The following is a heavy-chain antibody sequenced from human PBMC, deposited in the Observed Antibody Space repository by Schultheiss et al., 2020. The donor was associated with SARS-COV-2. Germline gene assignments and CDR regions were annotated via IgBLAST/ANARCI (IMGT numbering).Heavy chain of an antibody. D-gene: IGHD3-22*01. CDR2: IWYDGSNK. CDR3: AKDAGGGEGYYYAYYYYYGMVV. J-gene: IGHJ6*02. Sequence: GGSLRLSCAASGFTFSDYYMSWIRQAPGKGLEWVAVIWYDGSNKYYADSVKGRFTISRDNSKNTLYLQMNSLRAEDTAVYYCAKDAGGGEGYYYAYYYYYGMVVWGQGTTVTVSS. CDR1: GFTFSDYY. V-gene: IGHV3-30*02.